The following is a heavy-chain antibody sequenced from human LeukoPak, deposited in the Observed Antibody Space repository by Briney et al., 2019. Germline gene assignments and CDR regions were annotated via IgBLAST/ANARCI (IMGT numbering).Heavy chain of an antibody. J-gene: IGHJ5*02. CDR3: ARSLYDSSGYYFEGWFDP. Sequence: SETLSLTCAVSGGSISSGGYSWSWIRQPPGKGLEWIGYIYHSGSTYYNPSLKSRVTISVDRSKNQFSLKLSSVTAADTAVYYCARSLYDSSGYYFEGWFDPWGQGTLVTVSS. CDR2: IYHSGST. V-gene: IGHV4-30-2*01. D-gene: IGHD3-22*01. CDR1: GGSISSGGYS.